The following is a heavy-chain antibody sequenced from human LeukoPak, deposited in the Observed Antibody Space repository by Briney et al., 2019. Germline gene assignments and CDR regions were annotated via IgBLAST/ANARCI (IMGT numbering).Heavy chain of an antibody. CDR2: ISAYNGNT. CDR3: ARWEDDSSGYYHHYAFDI. J-gene: IGHJ3*02. Sequence: ASVKVSCKASGYTFTSYGISWVRQAPGQGLEWMGCISAYNGNTNYAQKLQGRVTMTTDTSTSTAYMELRSLRSDDTAVYYCARWEDDSSGYYHHYAFDIWGQGTMVTVSS. V-gene: IGHV1-18*01. D-gene: IGHD3-22*01. CDR1: GYTFTSYG.